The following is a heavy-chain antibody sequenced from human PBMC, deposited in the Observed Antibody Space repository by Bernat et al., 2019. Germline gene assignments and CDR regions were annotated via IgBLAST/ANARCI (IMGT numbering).Heavy chain of an antibody. Sequence: EVQLLESGGGLVQPGGSLRLSCAASGFTFSSHAMSRVRQAPGKGLEWVSAISGSGGSTYYADSVKGRFTISRDNSKNTLYLQMNSLRAEDTAVYYCAPLHYYYDSSGLPPYWGQGTLVTVSS. CDR3: APLHYYYDSSGLPPY. CDR1: GFTFSSHA. D-gene: IGHD3-22*01. CDR2: ISGSGGST. V-gene: IGHV3-23*01. J-gene: IGHJ4*02.